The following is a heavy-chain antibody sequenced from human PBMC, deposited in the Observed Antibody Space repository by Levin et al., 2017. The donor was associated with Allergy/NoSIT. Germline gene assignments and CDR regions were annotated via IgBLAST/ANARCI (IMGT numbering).Heavy chain of an antibody. V-gene: IGHV3-7*03. J-gene: IGHJ3*01. CDR1: GLSLSGFW. CDR2: VKQDDPEK. D-gene: IGHD2-8*01. CDR3: ARKMVFPITLNQGGIIRGDAFDL. Sequence: GGSLRLSCAGSGLSLSGFWMSWVRQSPGRGLEWVANVKQDDPEKFYVDSVKGRFIISRDNATNTMYLQMNSLTADDTAVYYCARKMVFPITLNQGGIIRGDAFDLWGQGTMVTVSS.